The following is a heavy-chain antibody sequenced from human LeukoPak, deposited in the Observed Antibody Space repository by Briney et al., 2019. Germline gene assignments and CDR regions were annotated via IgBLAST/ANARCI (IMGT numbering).Heavy chain of an antibody. CDR2: IIPVLHRS. Sequence: ASVKVSCKASGDTFSNYAINWVRQAPGQGLEWVGRIIPVLHRSNYAAQFEDRVTITTDESKSTAYMELSSLRSEDTAVYYCATDHRFYDSNGHRPDDWYFEYWGQGTLVTVSS. D-gene: IGHD3-22*01. CDR3: ATDHRFYDSNGHRPDDWYFEY. J-gene: IGHJ4*02. CDR1: GDTFSNYA. V-gene: IGHV1-69*11.